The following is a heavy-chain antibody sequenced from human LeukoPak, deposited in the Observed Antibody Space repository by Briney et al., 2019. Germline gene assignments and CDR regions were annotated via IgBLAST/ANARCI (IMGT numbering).Heavy chain of an antibody. CDR3: ARDRWGYSYGGD. J-gene: IGHJ4*02. Sequence: GGSLRLSRAASGFTFSSYWMSWVRQAPGKGLEWVANIKEDGRQKYYVGSVKGRFTISRDNAKNSLYLQMNSLRAEDTALYYCARDRWGYSYGGDWGQGTLVTVSS. CDR2: IKEDGRQK. CDR1: GFTFSSYW. V-gene: IGHV3-7*01. D-gene: IGHD5-18*01.